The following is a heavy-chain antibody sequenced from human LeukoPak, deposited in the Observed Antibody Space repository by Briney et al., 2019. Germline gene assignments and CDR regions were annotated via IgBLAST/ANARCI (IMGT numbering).Heavy chain of an antibody. D-gene: IGHD3-3*01. CDR1: GYTFIGNGNY. CDR2: INPKTGGT. V-gene: IGHV1-2*02. CDR3: AGDSYDLLDY. J-gene: IGHJ4*02. Sequence: GASVKVSCKASGYTFIGNGNYMHWVRQAPGQGLQWMGWINPKTGGTNYAQSFQGRVTMTSDTYNSTIYMELSSLKSDDTAMYFCAGDSYDLLDYWGQGTLVTVSS.